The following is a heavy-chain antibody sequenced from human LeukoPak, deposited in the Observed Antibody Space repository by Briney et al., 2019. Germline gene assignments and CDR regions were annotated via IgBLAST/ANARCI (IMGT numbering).Heavy chain of an antibody. V-gene: IGHV1-18*01. D-gene: IGHD2-2*01. J-gene: IGHJ6*02. Sequence: ASVKVSCKASGYTFISYGISWVRQAPGQGLEWMGWISAYNGNTNYAQKLQGRVTMTTDTSTSTAYMELRSLRSDDTAVYYCARVLGYCSSTSCAYYYGLDVWGQGTTVTVSS. CDR3: ARVLGYCSSTSCAYYYGLDV. CDR2: ISAYNGNT. CDR1: GYTFISYG.